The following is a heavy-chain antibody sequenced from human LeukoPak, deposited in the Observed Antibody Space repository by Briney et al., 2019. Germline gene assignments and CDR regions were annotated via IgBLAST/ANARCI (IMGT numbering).Heavy chain of an antibody. Sequence: PGGFLRLSCAASGFTFDDYGMSWVRQAPGKGLEWVSGINWNGGSTGYADSVKGRFTISRDNAKNSLYLQMNSLRAEDTALYYCARGYGYYDSSGESDWGQGTLVTVSS. CDR3: ARGYGYYDSSGESD. CDR2: INWNGGST. J-gene: IGHJ4*02. CDR1: GFTFDDYG. V-gene: IGHV3-20*04. D-gene: IGHD3-22*01.